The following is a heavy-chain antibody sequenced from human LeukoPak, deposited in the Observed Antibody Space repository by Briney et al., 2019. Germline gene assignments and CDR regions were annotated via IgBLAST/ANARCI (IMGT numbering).Heavy chain of an antibody. CDR2: IIPIFGTA. CDR3: ARGPRSYYGMDV. CDR1: GGTFSSYA. V-gene: IGHV1-69*13. J-gene: IGHJ6*02. D-gene: IGHD1-14*01. Sequence: SVKVSCKASGGTFSSYAISWVRQAPGQRLEWMGGIIPIFGTANYAQKFQGRVTITADESTSTAYMELSSLRSEDTAVYYCARGPRSYYGMDVWGQGTTVTVSS.